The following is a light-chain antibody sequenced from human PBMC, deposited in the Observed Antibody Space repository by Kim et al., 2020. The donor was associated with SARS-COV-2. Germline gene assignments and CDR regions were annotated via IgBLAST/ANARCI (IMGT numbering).Light chain of an antibody. CDR2: GAS. CDR1: QSVSSSY. CDR3: QQYGSSPPMYT. Sequence: SPGESATLSCRASQSVSSSYLAWYQQKPGQAPRLLIYGASRATGIPDRFSGSGSGTDFTLTISRLEPEDFAVYYCQQYGSSPPMYTFGQGTKLEI. V-gene: IGKV3-20*01. J-gene: IGKJ2*01.